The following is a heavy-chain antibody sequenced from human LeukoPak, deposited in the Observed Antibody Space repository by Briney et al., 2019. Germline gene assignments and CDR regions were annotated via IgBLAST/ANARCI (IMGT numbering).Heavy chain of an antibody. CDR1: GYTFTVYY. D-gene: IGHD3-22*01. V-gene: IGHV1-2*06. CDR3: ARDPYYDSSGYYFFDY. Sequence: GASVKVSCKASGYTFTVYYMHWVRQAPGQGLEWMGRINPNSGGTNYAQKFQGRVTMTRDTSISTAYMELSRLRSDDTAVYYCARDPYYDSSGYYFFDYWGQGTLVTVSS. CDR2: INPNSGGT. J-gene: IGHJ4*02.